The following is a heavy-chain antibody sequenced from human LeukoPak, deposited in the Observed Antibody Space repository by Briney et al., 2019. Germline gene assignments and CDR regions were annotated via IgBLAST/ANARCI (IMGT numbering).Heavy chain of an antibody. CDR2: ISGSGGST. J-gene: IGHJ4*02. CDR3: AKARQLWFGELDYYFDY. Sequence: AGGSLRLSCAASGFTFSSYAMSWVRQAPGKGLEWVSAISGSGGSTYYADSVKGRFTISRDNSKNTLYLQMNSLRAEDTAVYYCAKARQLWFGELDYYFDYWGQGTLVTVSS. D-gene: IGHD3-10*01. V-gene: IGHV3-23*01. CDR1: GFTFSSYA.